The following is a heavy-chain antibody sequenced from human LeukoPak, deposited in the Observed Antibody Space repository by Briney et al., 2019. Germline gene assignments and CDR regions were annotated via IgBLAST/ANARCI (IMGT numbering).Heavy chain of an antibody. Sequence: SETLSLTCAVYGESFSGYFWTWIRQPPGKGLEWIGEINHSGSTNYNPSLKSRVIISVDTSKNQFSLKLNSVTAADTAVYYCASFGYSIIADYWGQGTLVTVSS. J-gene: IGHJ4*02. CDR2: INHSGST. D-gene: IGHD1-26*01. CDR1: GESFSGYF. V-gene: IGHV4-34*01. CDR3: ASFGYSIIADY.